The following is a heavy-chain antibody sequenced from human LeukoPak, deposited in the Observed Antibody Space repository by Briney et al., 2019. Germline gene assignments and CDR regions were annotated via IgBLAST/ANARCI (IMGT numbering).Heavy chain of an antibody. Sequence: GGSLRLSCAASGFTFSVYSMNWVRQAPGKGLEWVSSISSSSSYIYYADSVKGRFTISRDNAKNSLYLQMNSLRAEDTAVYYCARDGYRYYDFWSGYVRMDVWGKGTTVTVSS. J-gene: IGHJ6*03. D-gene: IGHD3-3*01. CDR2: ISSSSSYI. CDR3: ARDGYRYYDFWSGYVRMDV. CDR1: GFTFSVYS. V-gene: IGHV3-21*01.